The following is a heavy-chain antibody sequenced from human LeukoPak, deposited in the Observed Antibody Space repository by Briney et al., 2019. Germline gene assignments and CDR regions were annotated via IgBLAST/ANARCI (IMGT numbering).Heavy chain of an antibody. J-gene: IGHJ6*03. V-gene: IGHV4-31*03. CDR1: GGSISSGGYY. Sequence: SQTLSLTCTVSGGSISSGGYYWSWIRQHPGKGLEWIGYIYYSGSTYYNPSLKSRVTISVGTSKNQFPLKLSSVTAADTAVYYCARDRGFGAYYYYYMDVWGKGTTVTVSS. D-gene: IGHD3-10*01. CDR2: IYYSGST. CDR3: ARDRGFGAYYYYYMDV.